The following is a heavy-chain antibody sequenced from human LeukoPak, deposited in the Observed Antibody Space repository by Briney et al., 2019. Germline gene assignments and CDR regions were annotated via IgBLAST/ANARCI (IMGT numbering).Heavy chain of an antibody. CDR2: ISWNSGSV. Sequence: PGGSLRLSCAASGFTFHDYAMHWVRQAPGRGLEWVSGISWNSGSVGYADSVKGRFTISRDNAKNSLYLHMNSLRAEDTALYYCAKCHSPKNSGTYCNAFDIWGQGTVVTVSS. V-gene: IGHV3-9*01. CDR1: GFTFHDYA. D-gene: IGHD1-26*01. J-gene: IGHJ3*02. CDR3: AKCHSPKNSGTYCNAFDI.